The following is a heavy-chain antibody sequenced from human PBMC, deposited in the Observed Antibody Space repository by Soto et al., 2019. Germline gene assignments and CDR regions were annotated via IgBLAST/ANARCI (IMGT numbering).Heavy chain of an antibody. V-gene: IGHV4-30-2*01. CDR1: GGSITSGGSS. J-gene: IGHJ5*02. CDR2: IYHSGST. Sequence: PSETQSLTCSVSGGSITSGGSSWNWIRQPPGKGLEWIASIYHSGSTYKNPSLKSRVTISVDRSKNQFSLKLSSVTAADTAVYYYVREPAPSGRNWFDTCGPVTLVADYS. D-gene: IGHD6-13*01. CDR3: VREPAPSGRNWFDT.